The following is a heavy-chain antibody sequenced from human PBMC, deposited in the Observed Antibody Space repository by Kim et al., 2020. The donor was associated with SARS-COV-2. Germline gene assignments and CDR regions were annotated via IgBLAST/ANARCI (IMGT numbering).Heavy chain of an antibody. V-gene: IGHV5-51*01. D-gene: IGHD6-19*01. Sequence: RDSPSFQGQVTISADKASSTAYLQWSSLKASDTAMYYCARRPSGWADFDYWGQGTLVTVSS. CDR3: ARRPSGWADFDY. J-gene: IGHJ4*02.